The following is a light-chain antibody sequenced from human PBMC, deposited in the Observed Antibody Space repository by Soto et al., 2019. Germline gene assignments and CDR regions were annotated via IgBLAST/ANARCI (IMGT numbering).Light chain of an antibody. CDR2: RNN. Sequence: QSVLTQPPSASGTPGQTVTISCSGSSSHIGSAYIYWYQYLPGTAPKLLIYRNNQRPSGVPDRFSASKSGTSASLAISGLRSEDEADYYCAAWDDNLVVFGGGTKSPS. CDR3: AAWDDNLVV. V-gene: IGLV1-47*01. J-gene: IGLJ2*01. CDR1: SSHIGSAY.